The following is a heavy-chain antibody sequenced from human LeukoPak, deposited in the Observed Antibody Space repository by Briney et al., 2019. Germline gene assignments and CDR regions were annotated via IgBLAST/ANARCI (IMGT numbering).Heavy chain of an antibody. J-gene: IGHJ4*02. CDR3: ARQEYCSSTSCYTGDY. CDR2: IYYSGST. CDR1: GGSISSSSYY. D-gene: IGHD2-2*02. Sequence: PSETLSLTCTVSGGSISSSSYYWGWIRQPPGKGLEWIGSIYYSGSTYYNPSLKSRVTISVDTSKNQFSLKLSSVTAADTAVYYCARQEYCSSTSCYTGDYWGQGTLVTVSS. V-gene: IGHV4-39*01.